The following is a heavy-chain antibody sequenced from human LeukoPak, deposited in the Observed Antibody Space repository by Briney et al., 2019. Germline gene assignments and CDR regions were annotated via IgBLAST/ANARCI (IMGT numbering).Heavy chain of an antibody. CDR2: INHSGST. V-gene: IGHV4-34*01. D-gene: IGHD6-13*01. CDR1: GGSSSGYY. Sequence: SETLSLTCAVYGGSSSGYYWSWIRQPPGKGLEWIGEINHSGSTNYNPSLKSRVTISVDTSKNQFSLKLSSVTAADTAVYYCARARSSSWYDAFDIWGQGTMVTVSS. CDR3: ARARSSSWYDAFDI. J-gene: IGHJ3*02.